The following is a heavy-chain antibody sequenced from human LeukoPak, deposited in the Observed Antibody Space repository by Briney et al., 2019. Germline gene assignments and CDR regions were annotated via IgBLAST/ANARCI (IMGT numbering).Heavy chain of an antibody. V-gene: IGHV4-39*01. CDR2: IYYSRST. D-gene: IGHD2-2*01. J-gene: IGHJ3*02. Sequence: SETLSLTCTVSGGSISSSSYYWGWIRQPPGKGLEWIGSIYYSRSTYYNPSLKSRVTISVDTSKNQFSLKLSSVTAADTAVYYCARQPHIVVVPAAITLDAFDIWGQGTMVTVSS. CDR3: ARQPHIVVVPAAITLDAFDI. CDR1: GGSISSSSYY.